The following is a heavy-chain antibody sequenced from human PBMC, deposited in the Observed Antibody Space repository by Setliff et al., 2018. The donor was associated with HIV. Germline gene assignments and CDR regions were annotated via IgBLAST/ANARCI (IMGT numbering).Heavy chain of an antibody. CDR1: GGSFSGFY. J-gene: IGHJ4*02. CDR2: VTHSGTT. Sequence: PSETLSLTCAVYGGSFSGFYWTFIRQSPGKGLEWIGEVTHSGTTTYDPSLKSRITISVDTSKNQFSLKLTPVTAADMGVYYCARGRKKTLAVSGTRYFDFWGQGTLVTVSS. D-gene: IGHD6-19*01. CDR3: ARGRKKTLAVSGTRYFDF. V-gene: IGHV4-34*01.